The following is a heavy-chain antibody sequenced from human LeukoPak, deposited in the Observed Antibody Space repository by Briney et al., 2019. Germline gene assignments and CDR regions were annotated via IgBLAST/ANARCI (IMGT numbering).Heavy chain of an antibody. D-gene: IGHD3-22*01. CDR2: INHSGST. CDR3: AARRTYYYDSSGYKSGLDY. CDR1: GGSFSGYY. Sequence: SETLSLTCAVYGGSFSGYYWSWIRRPPGKGLEWIGEINHSGSTNYNPSLKSRVTISVDTSKNQFSLKLSSVTAADTAVYYCAARRTYYYDSSGYKSGLDYRGQGTLVTVSS. J-gene: IGHJ4*02. V-gene: IGHV4-34*01.